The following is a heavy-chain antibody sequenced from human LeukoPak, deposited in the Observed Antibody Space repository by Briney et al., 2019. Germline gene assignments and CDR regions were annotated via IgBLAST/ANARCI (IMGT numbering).Heavy chain of an antibody. CDR1: GFTFSSFG. V-gene: IGHV3-30*02. Sequence: QPGGSLRLSCAASGFTFSSFGMHWVRQAPGKGLEWVSFIPYDGSNKYYADSVKGRFTISRDNSKNTLYLQMNSLRAEDTAVYYCAKEGGFTMDYWGQGTLVTVSS. CDR2: IPYDGSNK. J-gene: IGHJ4*02. CDR3: AKEGGFTMDY. D-gene: IGHD3-10*01.